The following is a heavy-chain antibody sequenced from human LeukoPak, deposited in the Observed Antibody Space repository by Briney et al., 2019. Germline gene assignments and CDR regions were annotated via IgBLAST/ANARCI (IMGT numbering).Heavy chain of an antibody. V-gene: IGHV4-34*01. J-gene: IGHJ4*02. CDR3: ARGTTVTKDY. D-gene: IGHD4-17*01. Sequence: SETLCLTCAVYGGSFSGYYLSWVRQPPGKGLEWVGEINHSGSTNYNPTLKSPVTISVDTSKNQFSLKLSSVTAADTAVYYCARGTTVTKDYWGQGTLVTVSS. CDR1: GGSFSGYY. CDR2: INHSGST.